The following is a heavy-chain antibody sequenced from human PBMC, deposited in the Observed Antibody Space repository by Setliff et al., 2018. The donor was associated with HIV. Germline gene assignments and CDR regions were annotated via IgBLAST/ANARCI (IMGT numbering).Heavy chain of an antibody. J-gene: IGHJ5*02. CDR1: GYSISSGYY. CDR2: IYYSGST. Sequence: SETLSLTCAVSGYSISSGYYWGWIRQPPGKGLEWIGYIYYSGSTNYNPSLKSRGTISIDTSKNQSSLKLSSVTAADTAVYYCARGYSYGYAWFDPWGQGTLVTVSS. CDR3: ARGYSYGYAWFDP. D-gene: IGHD5-18*01. V-gene: IGHV4-38-2*01.